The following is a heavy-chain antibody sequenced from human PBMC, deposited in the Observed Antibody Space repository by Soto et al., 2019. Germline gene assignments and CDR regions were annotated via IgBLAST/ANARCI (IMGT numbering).Heavy chain of an antibody. CDR2: ISGSGGST. J-gene: IGHJ6*02. CDR1: GFTFSSYA. D-gene: IGHD6-19*01. V-gene: IGHV3-23*01. CDR3: AKEASAVPRPSGLSDV. Sequence: EVQLLESGGGLVQPGGSLRLSCAASGFTFSSYAMSWVLQAPGKGLGWVSAISGSGGSTYYADSVKGRFTISRDNSKNTLYLQMNSLRAEDTAVYYCAKEASAVPRPSGLSDVWGQGTTVTVSS.